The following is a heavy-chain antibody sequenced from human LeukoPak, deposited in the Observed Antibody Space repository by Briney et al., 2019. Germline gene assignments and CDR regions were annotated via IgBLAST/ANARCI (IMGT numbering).Heavy chain of an antibody. J-gene: IGHJ4*02. CDR3: ARQNPHYYDPDY. V-gene: IGHV4-39*01. CDR2: IYYSGGT. CDR1: GCSISSSSYY. D-gene: IGHD3-22*01. Sequence: SETLSLTCTVSGCSISSSSYYWGWLRQPPGKGLEWIGSIYYSGGTYYNPSLKSRVTISVDTSKNQFSLKLSSVTAADTAVYYCARQNPHYYDPDYWGQGTLVTVSS.